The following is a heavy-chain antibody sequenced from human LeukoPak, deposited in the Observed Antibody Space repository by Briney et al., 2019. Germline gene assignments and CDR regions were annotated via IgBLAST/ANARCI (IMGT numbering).Heavy chain of an antibody. Sequence: GGSLRLSCAASGFTFSRFWMGWVRQAPGEGLEWVANIKPDGSEKNYGDSVRGRFTISRDNARNSLSLQMNSLRVEDTAVYYCARENYFDYWGQGTLVTVSS. CDR1: GFTFSRFW. V-gene: IGHV3-7*04. CDR2: IKPDGSEK. J-gene: IGHJ4*02. CDR3: ARENYFDY.